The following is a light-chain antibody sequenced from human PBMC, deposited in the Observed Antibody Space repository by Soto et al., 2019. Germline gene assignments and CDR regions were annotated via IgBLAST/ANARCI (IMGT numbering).Light chain of an antibody. CDR3: SSYTSSSTLV. V-gene: IGLV2-14*01. CDR1: SSDVGGYNY. J-gene: IGLJ2*01. Sequence: QSVLTQPASVSGSPGESITISCTGTSSDVGGYNYVSWYQQHPGKAPKLMIYDVSYRPSGVSTRFSGSKSGNTASLTISGLQAEDEADYYCSSYTSSSTLVFGGGTKLTVL. CDR2: DVS.